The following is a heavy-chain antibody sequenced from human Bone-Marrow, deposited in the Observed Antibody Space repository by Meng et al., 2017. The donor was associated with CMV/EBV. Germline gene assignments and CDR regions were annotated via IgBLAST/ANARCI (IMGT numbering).Heavy chain of an antibody. V-gene: IGHV5-51*01. CDR1: GYSFTSYW. CDR2: IYPGDSDT. J-gene: IGHJ4*02. D-gene: IGHD3-10*01. Sequence: KVSCKGSGYSFTSYWIGWVRQMPGKGLEWMGIIYPGDSDTRYSPSFQGQVTISADKSISPAYLRGVSLKASDTPIYYCARPGGGSGYGSVDYWGQGTLVTVSS. CDR3: ARPGGGSGYGSVDY.